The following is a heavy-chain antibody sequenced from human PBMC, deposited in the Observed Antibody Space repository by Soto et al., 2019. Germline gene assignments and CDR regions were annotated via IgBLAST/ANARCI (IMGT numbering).Heavy chain of an antibody. CDR1: GFTFSSYG. D-gene: IGHD3-3*01. CDR2: IWYDGSNK. CDR3: AKASDLRFLEWLPRPVSDD. Sequence: GGSLRLSCAASGFTFSSYGMHWVRQAPGKGLEWVAVIWYDGSNKYYADSVKGRFTISRDNSKNTLYLQMNSLRAEDTAVYYCAKASDLRFLEWLPRPVSDDWGQGPLVTVSS. V-gene: IGHV3-33*06. J-gene: IGHJ4*02.